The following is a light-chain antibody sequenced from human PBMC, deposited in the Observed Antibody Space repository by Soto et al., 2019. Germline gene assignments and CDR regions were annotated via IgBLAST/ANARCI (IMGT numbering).Light chain of an antibody. CDR1: QGIGTW. CDR2: GAS. V-gene: IGKV1D-16*01. J-gene: IGKJ4*01. Sequence: DIQMTQSPSSLSASVGDRVTITWRASQGIGTWLAWYQQKPEKAPKSLISGASNLQSGVPSRFSGSGSGTDFTLTISSLQPEDFATYYCQQYNSYPLSVGGGTKVDIK. CDR3: QQYNSYPLS.